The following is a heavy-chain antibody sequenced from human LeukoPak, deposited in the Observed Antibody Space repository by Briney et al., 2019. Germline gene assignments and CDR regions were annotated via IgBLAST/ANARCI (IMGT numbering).Heavy chain of an antibody. CDR1: GYSFTSYW. J-gene: IGHJ3*02. V-gene: IGHV5-51*01. CDR3: ARPKSGQTYYYDSSGYRDAFDI. Sequence: GESLKISCKGSGYSFTSYWIGWVRQMPGKGLEWMGIIYPGDSDTRYSPSFQGQVTISADKSISTAYLRWSSLKASDTAMYYCARPKSGQTYYYDSSGYRDAFDIWGQGTMVTVSS. D-gene: IGHD3-22*01. CDR2: IYPGDSDT.